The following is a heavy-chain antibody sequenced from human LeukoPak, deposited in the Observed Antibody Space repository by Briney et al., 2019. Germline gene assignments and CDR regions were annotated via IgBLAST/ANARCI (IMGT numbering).Heavy chain of an antibody. J-gene: IGHJ4*02. CDR1: GFTFSSFG. CDR2: IRFDGSNK. D-gene: IGHD3-9*01. V-gene: IGHV3-30*02. Sequence: GGSLRLSCGASGFTFSSFGMHWVRQAPGKGLEWVAFIRFDGSNKYYADSVKGRFTISRDDSKNTLFLQVNSLRAEDTAIYYCARGCKGYFDILTGYYKDYYFDYWGQGTLVTVSS. CDR3: ARGCKGYFDILTGYYKDYYFDY.